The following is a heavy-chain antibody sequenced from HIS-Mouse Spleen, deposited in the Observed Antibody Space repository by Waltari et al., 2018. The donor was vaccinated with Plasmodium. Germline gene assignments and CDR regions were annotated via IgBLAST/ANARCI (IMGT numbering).Heavy chain of an antibody. CDR1: GFSLRTSGMC. V-gene: IGHV2-70*15. CDR3: ARTTYSSSSAKYYYYGMDG. J-gene: IGHJ6*02. D-gene: IGHD6-6*01. Sequence: QVTLRESGPALVKPTQTLPLTCTFSGFSLRTSGMCVTWIRQPPGKALDWLARIDWDDEKDYSTARKTMLTISKDTSKNQVVLTMTNMDPVDTATYYCARTTYSSSSAKYYYYGMDGWGQGTTVTVSS. CDR2: IDWDDEK.